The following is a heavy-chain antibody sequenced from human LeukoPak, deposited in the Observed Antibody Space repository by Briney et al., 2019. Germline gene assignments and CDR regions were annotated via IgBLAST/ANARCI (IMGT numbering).Heavy chain of an antibody. D-gene: IGHD2-2*01. CDR1: GYTLTSYY. CDR2: INPSGGST. J-gene: IGHJ4*02. V-gene: IGHV1-46*01. CDR3: ARTARLYCSSTSCQPTSLDY. Sequence: ASVKVSCKASGYTLTSYYMHWVRQAPGQGLEWMGIINPSGGSTSYAQKFQGRVTMTRDTSTSTVYMELSSLRSEDTAVYYCARTARLYCSSTSCQPTSLDYWGQGTLVTVSS.